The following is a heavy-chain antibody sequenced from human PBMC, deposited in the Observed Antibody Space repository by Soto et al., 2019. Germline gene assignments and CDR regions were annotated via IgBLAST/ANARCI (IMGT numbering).Heavy chain of an antibody. CDR3: ARVGYYYDSSGYGQIYYYYYGMDV. J-gene: IGHJ6*02. CDR1: GYTITVLS. V-gene: IGHV1-24*01. Sequence: ASVKGSCQVSGYTITVLSRHWVRQANGKGLEWMGGFDPDDGNTNYAQKLQGRVTMTTDTSTSTAYMELRSLRSDDTAVYYCARVGYYYDSSGYGQIYYYYYGMDVWGQGTTVTVSS. CDR2: FDPDDGNT. D-gene: IGHD3-22*01.